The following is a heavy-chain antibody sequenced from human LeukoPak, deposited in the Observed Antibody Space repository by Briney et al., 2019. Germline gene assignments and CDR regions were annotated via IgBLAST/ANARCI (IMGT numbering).Heavy chain of an antibody. J-gene: IGHJ5*02. CDR1: GGSISSSNW. Sequence: PSGTLSLTCAVSGGSISSSNWWSWVRQPPGKGLEWIGEIYHSGSTNYNPSLKSRVTISVDTSKNQFSLKLSSVTAADTAVYYCARESYNYDSGVDPWGQGTLVTVSS. D-gene: IGHD3-10*01. V-gene: IGHV4-4*02. CDR3: ARESYNYDSGVDP. CDR2: IYHSGST.